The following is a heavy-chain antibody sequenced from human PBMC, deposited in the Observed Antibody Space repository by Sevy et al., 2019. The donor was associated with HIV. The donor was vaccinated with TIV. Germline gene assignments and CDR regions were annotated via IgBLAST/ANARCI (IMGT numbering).Heavy chain of an antibody. J-gene: IGHJ6*02. CDR3: ARDHVKDGDLGDYYYYAMDV. CDR2: ISGSGDDTI. V-gene: IGHV3-11*01. CDR1: GFILSDYY. Sequence: GGSLRLSCAASGFILSDYYMTWVRQAPGKGLEWVSYISGSGDDTIYYADSVKGRFTISRDNTKNSLYLQMNSLRAEDMAVYYCARDHVKDGDLGDYYYYAMDVWGQGTTVTVSS. D-gene: IGHD4-17*01.